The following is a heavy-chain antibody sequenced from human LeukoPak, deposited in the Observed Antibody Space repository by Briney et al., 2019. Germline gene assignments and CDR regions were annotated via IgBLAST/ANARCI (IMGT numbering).Heavy chain of an antibody. CDR2: INHSGST. D-gene: IGHD3-10*01. Sequence: PSETLSLTCAVYGGSFSGYYWSWIRQPPGKGLEWIGEINHSGSTNYNPSLKSRVTISVDTSKNQFSLKLSSVTAADTAVYYCASSPARGYWGQGTLVTVSS. V-gene: IGHV4-34*01. J-gene: IGHJ4*02. CDR1: GGSFSGYY. CDR3: ASSPARGY.